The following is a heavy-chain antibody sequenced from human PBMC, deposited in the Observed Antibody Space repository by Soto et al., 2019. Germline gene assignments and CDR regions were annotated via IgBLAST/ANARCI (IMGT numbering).Heavy chain of an antibody. D-gene: IGHD1-26*01. CDR2: INHSGST. Sequence: PSETLSLTCAVSGYSISGGYYWGWIRQPPGKGLEWIGSINHSGSTYYNPSLKSRVTISVGTSKIHFSLKLSSVTAADTAIYYCARLVGGTTIDYWGQGTLVTVS. CDR3: ARLVGGTTIDY. J-gene: IGHJ4*02. V-gene: IGHV4-38-2*01. CDR1: GYSISGGYY.